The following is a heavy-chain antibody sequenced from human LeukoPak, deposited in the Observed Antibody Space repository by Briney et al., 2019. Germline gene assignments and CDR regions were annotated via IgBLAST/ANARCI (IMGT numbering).Heavy chain of an antibody. Sequence: SVKVSCKASGYTFTSYGISWVRQAPGQGLEWMGWISAYNGNTNYAQKLQGRVTMTTDTSTSTAYMELRSLRSDDTAVYYCARATSIAAAVVFDYWGQGTLVTVSS. CDR3: ARATSIAAAVVFDY. D-gene: IGHD6-13*01. CDR2: ISAYNGNT. V-gene: IGHV1-18*01. J-gene: IGHJ4*02. CDR1: GYTFTSYG.